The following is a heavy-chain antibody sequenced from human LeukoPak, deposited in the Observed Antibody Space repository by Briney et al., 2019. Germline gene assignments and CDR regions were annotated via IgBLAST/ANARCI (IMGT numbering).Heavy chain of an antibody. D-gene: IGHD1-1*01. J-gene: IGHJ4*02. CDR1: GFTFSYYC. Sequence: GGSLRLSCAASGFTFSYYCMHWVRQAPGKGLEWVAFVRYDGSNKYYPDSVKGRFTISSDNSKNTLYMQMNSLRAEDTAVYYCAKGTTGTTGSLFDYWGQGTLVTVSS. CDR2: VRYDGSNK. V-gene: IGHV3-30*02. CDR3: AKGTTGTTGSLFDY.